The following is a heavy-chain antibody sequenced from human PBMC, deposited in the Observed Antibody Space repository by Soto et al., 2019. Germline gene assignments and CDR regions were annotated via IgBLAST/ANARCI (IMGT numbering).Heavy chain of an antibody. CDR2: ISSSSSYI. D-gene: IGHD6-13*01. CDR3: ARDVTTSSSWHDY. CDR1: GFTFSSYS. Sequence: EVQLVESGGGLVKPGGSLRLSCAASGFTFSSYSMNWVRQAPGKGLEWVSSISSSSSYIYYADSVKGRFTISRDNAKNSLCLQMNSLRAEDTAVYYCARDVTTSSSWHDYWGQGTLVTVSS. V-gene: IGHV3-21*01. J-gene: IGHJ4*02.